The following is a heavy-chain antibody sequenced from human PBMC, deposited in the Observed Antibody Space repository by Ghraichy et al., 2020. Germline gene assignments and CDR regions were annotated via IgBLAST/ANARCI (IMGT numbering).Heavy chain of an antibody. CDR3: AMDSSSSGAFDI. Sequence: GGSLRLSCVGSGFTFSSYWMHWVRQAPGKGLVWVSRTNTDGSSTTYADSVKGRFTVSRDNAKNTLFLQMNSLRAEDTAVYFCAMDSSSSGAFDIWGQGTLVTVSS. D-gene: IGHD6-6*01. CDR2: TNTDGSST. J-gene: IGHJ3*02. V-gene: IGHV3-74*01. CDR1: GFTFSSYW.